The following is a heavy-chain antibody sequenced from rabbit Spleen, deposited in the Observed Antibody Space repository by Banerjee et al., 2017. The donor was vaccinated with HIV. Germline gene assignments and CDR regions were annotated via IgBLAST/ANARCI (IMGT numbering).Heavy chain of an antibody. CDR2: IGATITYTT. CDR3: ARDTSSSFSSYGMDL. CDR1: GFSFNYNDY. D-gene: IGHD1-1*01. V-gene: IGHV1S40*01. Sequence: QSLEESGGDLVKPGASLTLTCTASGFSFNYNDYMCWVRQPPGKGPEWIACIGATITYTTYYATWAKGRFTISKTASTTVTLQVTSLTAADTATYFCARDTSSSFSSYGMDLWGQGTLVTVS. J-gene: IGHJ6*01.